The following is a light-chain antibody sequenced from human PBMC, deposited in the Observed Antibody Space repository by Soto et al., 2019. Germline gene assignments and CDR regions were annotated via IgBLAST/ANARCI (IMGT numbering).Light chain of an antibody. CDR2: AAS. CDR3: QHYEHWHLT. V-gene: IGKV3D-15*01. CDR1: QSARNN. J-gene: IGKJ4*02. Sequence: DIAITPSPASLSMSPRKIATLTCSASQSARNNLAWFQHKPSQAPRLLIYAASTRATGIPARFSGSGSGTEFRLPVSTLRPEDLAVYYCQHYEHWHLTFGGWTTV.